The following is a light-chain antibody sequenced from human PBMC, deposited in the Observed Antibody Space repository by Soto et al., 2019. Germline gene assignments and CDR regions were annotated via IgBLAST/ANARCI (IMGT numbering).Light chain of an antibody. Sequence: DIVMTQSPDSLAVSLGERATINCKSSQSVLYNSDNKNYLAWYQQKAGQPPKLLIYSASTRDSGVPDRFSSSGSGADFTLTINNLQAEDVAFYYCQQYYTPLSFGGGTKVEIK. V-gene: IGKV4-1*01. J-gene: IGKJ4*01. CDR1: QSVLYNSDNKNY. CDR3: QQYYTPLS. CDR2: SAS.